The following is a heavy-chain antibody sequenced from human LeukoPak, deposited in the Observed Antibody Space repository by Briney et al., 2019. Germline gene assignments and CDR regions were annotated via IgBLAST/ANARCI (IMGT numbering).Heavy chain of an antibody. CDR2: INPNSDDT. J-gene: IGHJ6*03. Sequence: ASVKVSCKPSGYTFIGYYIHWVRQAPGQGLEWMGWINPNSDDTNYAQKFQGRVTMTRDTSISTAYMELNRLTSDDTAVYYCATSAGDYRAGHYYYMGVWGKGTSVTVSS. CDR1: GYTFIGYY. CDR3: ATSAGDYRAGHYYYMGV. D-gene: IGHD4-11*01. V-gene: IGHV1-2*02.